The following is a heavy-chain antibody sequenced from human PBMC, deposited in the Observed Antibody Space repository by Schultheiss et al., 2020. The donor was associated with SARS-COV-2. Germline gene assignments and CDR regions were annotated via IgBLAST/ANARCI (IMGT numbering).Heavy chain of an antibody. V-gene: IGHV2-5*02. D-gene: IGHD2-2*01. Sequence: SGPTLVKPTQTLTLTCTFSGFSLSTSVVGVGWIRQPPGKALEWLALIYWDDDKRYSPSLKSRLTITKDTSKNQVVLTMTNMDPVDTATYYCARVGYCSSTSCYYTIPNWFDPWGQGTLVTVSS. CDR3: ARVGYCSSTSCYYTIPNWFDP. CDR1: GFSLSTSVVG. CDR2: IYWDDDK. J-gene: IGHJ5*02.